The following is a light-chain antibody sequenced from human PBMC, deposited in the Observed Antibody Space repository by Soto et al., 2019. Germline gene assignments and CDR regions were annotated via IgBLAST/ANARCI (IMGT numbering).Light chain of an antibody. CDR3: QQYDSAHRT. V-gene: IGKV3-20*01. Sequence: ENVLTQSPGTLSLSPGERATLSCRASQSVTSSYLAWYQKKPGQAPSLLIYGTSSRATGIPYRFSGSGSGTDFTLTISSLEPEDVAVYYCQQYDSAHRTFGGGTKVEIK. J-gene: IGKJ4*01. CDR2: GTS. CDR1: QSVTSSY.